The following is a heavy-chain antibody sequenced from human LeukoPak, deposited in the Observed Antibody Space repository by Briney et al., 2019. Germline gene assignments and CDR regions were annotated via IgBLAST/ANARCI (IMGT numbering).Heavy chain of an antibody. D-gene: IGHD5-12*01. V-gene: IGHV1-69*04. CDR1: GGTFSSYA. Sequence: SVKVSCKASGGTFSSYAISWVRQAPGQGLEWMGRIIPILGIANYAQKFQGRVTITADKSTSTAYMELSSLRSEDTAVYYCATLLVDIVATIDYWGQGTLVTVSS. J-gene: IGHJ4*02. CDR3: ATLLVDIVATIDY. CDR2: IIPILGIA.